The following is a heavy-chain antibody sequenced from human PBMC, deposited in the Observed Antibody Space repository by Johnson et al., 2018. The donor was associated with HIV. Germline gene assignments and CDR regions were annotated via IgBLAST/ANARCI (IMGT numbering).Heavy chain of an antibody. CDR1: GFTFSSYA. CDR3: ARGRWLRDAFDI. CDR2: MSHDGSDK. D-gene: IGHD3-22*01. J-gene: IGHJ3*02. Sequence: QVQLVESGGGVVQPGRSLRLSCAASGFTFSSYAMHWVRQAPGKGLEWVAAMSHDGSDKYYADSVQGRFTISRDNSKNTLYLQMNSLRTEDTAVYYCARGRWLRDAFDIWGQGTMVTVSS. V-gene: IGHV3-30*03.